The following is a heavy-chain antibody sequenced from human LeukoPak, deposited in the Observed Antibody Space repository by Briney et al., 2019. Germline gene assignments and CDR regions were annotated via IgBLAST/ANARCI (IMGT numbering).Heavy chain of an antibody. CDR1: GYTFTSYG. V-gene: IGHV1-18*01. J-gene: IGHJ4*02. CDR2: ISAYNGNT. Sequence: GASVKVSCKASGYTFTSYGISWVRQAPGQGLEWMGWISAYNGNTNYAQKLQGRVTMTTDTSTSTAYMELRSLRSDDTAVYYCARVGPLPLAAAGVDGDYWGQGTLVTVSS. D-gene: IGHD6-13*01. CDR3: ARVGPLPLAAAGVDGDY.